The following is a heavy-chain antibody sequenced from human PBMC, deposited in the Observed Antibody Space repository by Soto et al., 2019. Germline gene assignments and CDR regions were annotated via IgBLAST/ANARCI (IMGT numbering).Heavy chain of an antibody. D-gene: IGHD4-17*01. Sequence: GGSLRLSCAASGFSFSRYNMHWVRQAPGKGLEWVANTKRDASETYYADSVKGRFTISRDNTKNSLYLQMNSLRVEDTAVYYCARPPVKGIHVWGQGTTVTVSS. CDR3: ARPPVKGIHV. J-gene: IGHJ6*02. CDR1: GFSFSRYN. CDR2: TKRDASET. V-gene: IGHV3-7*01.